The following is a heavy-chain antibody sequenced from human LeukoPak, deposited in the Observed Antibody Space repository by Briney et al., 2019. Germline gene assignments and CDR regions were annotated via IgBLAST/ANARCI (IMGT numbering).Heavy chain of an antibody. CDR1: GFTFSSYG. V-gene: IGHV3-33*01. CDR2: IWYDGSEK. Sequence: GGSLRLSCAASGFTFSSYGMHWVRQAPGKGLEWVAVIWYDGSEKYYADSVKGRFTISRDNSKNTLFLQMSSLTAEDTAVYYCARWSCDHWGQGTLVTVSS. J-gene: IGHJ5*02. CDR3: ARWSCDH.